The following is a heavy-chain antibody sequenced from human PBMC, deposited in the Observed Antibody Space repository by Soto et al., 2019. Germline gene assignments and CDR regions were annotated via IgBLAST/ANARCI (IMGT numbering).Heavy chain of an antibody. CDR2: IYYSGST. CDR1: GGSISSYY. Sequence: QVQLQESGPGLVKPSETLSLTCTVSGGSISSYYWSWIRQPPGKGLEWMGYIYYSGSTNYNPSLKSRVTISVDTSKNQFSLKLSSVTAADTAVYYCARRYGDAFDIWGQGTMVTVSS. J-gene: IGHJ3*02. V-gene: IGHV4-59*08. CDR3: ARRYGDAFDI. D-gene: IGHD4-17*01.